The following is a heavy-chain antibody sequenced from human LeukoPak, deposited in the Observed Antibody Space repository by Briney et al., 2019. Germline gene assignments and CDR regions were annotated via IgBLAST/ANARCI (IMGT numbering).Heavy chain of an antibody. CDR3: ARVRGYDSSGSSDFQH. CDR2: ISYDGSNK. CDR1: GFTFSSYA. V-gene: IGHV3-30-3*01. Sequence: PGRSLRLSCAASGFTFSSYAMHWVRQAPGKGLEWVAVISYDGSNKYYADSVKGRFTISRDNSKNTLYLRMNSLRAEDTALYYCARVRGYDSSGSSDFQHWGQGTLVTVSS. D-gene: IGHD3-22*01. J-gene: IGHJ1*01.